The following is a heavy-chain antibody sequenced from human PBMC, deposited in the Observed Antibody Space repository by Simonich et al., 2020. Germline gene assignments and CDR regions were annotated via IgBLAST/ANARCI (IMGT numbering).Heavy chain of an antibody. V-gene: IGHV3-23*01. Sequence: EVQLLESGGGLVQPGGSLRLSCAASGFTFSSYAMSWVRQAPGKGLVWVAASRGGGGSTDYADSGKGRVTISRDNSKNTLYLQMNSRRAEDTAVYYCATYYFDYWGQGTLVTVAS. CDR3: ATYYFDY. J-gene: IGHJ4*02. CDR1: GFTFSSYA. CDR2: SRGGGGST.